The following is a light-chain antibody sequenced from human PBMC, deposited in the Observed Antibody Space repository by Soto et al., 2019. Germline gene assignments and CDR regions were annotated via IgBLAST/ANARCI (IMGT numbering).Light chain of an antibody. V-gene: IGKV3-15*01. J-gene: IGKJ1*01. Sequence: DIVMTQSPATLSVSPGARATLSCRASQSVSTNLAWYQQRPGQAHRLLIYRASTRAAGVPARFSGSGSGTEFTLTISGLQSEDLAVYYCHQYNYWLAWTVGQWTQLAIK. CDR2: RAS. CDR3: HQYNYWLAWT. CDR1: QSVSTN.